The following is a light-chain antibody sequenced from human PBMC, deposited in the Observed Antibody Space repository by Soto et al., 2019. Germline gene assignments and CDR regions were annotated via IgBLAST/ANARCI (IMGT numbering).Light chain of an antibody. CDR1: SSDVGGYNY. J-gene: IGLJ2*01. Sequence: QSAPTQPPSAAGSPGQSVTFSCTGTSSDVGGYNYVSWYQQYPGKAPKLMIYEVYKRPSGVPDRFSGSKSGNTASLTVSGLQPEDEADYYCSAYAGSSTWVFGGGTKLTVL. CDR3: SAYAGSSTWV. CDR2: EVY. V-gene: IGLV2-8*01.